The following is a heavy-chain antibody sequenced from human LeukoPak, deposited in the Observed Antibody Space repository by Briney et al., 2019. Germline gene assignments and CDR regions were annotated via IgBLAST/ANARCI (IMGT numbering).Heavy chain of an antibody. D-gene: IGHD6-19*01. Sequence: ETLSLTCAVYGGSFSGYYRTWIRQPPGKGLEWVSVIYSGGSTYYADSVKGRFTISRDNSKNTLYLQMNSLRAEDTAVYYCARERYSSGWYPDYWGQGTLVTVSS. J-gene: IGHJ4*02. CDR2: IYSGGST. CDR3: ARERYSSGWYPDY. CDR1: GGSFSGYY. V-gene: IGHV3-53*01.